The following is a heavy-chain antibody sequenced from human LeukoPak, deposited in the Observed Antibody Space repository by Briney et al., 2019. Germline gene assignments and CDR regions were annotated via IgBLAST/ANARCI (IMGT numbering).Heavy chain of an antibody. CDR3: ARQIASAGTAGFDF. Sequence: ASETLSLTCTVSGVSISSYYWSWLRQPAGKGLEWIGRIYSTGSTNYNPSLKSRVTMSVDTSKNQFSLRLRSVTAADTAVYYCARQIASAGTAGFDFWGQGALVTVSS. J-gene: IGHJ4*02. CDR1: GVSISSYY. CDR2: IYSTGST. D-gene: IGHD6-13*01. V-gene: IGHV4-4*07.